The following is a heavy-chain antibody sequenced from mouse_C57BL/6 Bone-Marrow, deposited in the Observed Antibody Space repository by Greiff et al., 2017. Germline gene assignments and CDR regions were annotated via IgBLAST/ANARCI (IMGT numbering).Heavy chain of an antibody. V-gene: IGHV1-81*01. CDR3: AREPHCYGSSYWFAY. D-gene: IGHD1-1*01. J-gene: IGHJ3*01. CDR1: GYTFTSYG. CDR2: IYPRSGNT. Sequence: QVQLQQSGAELARPGASVKLSCKASGYTFTSYGISWVKQRTGQGLEWIGEIYPRSGNTYYNEKFKGKATLTADKSSSTAYMELRSLTSEDTAVYFCAREPHCYGSSYWFAYWGQGTLVTVSA.